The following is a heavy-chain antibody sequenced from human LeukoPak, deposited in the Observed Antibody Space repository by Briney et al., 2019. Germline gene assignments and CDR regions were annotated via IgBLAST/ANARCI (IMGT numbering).Heavy chain of an antibody. CDR2: ISSSSSTI. CDR3: ARDLFGSIDY. CDR1: GFTFSSYS. V-gene: IGHV3-48*01. D-gene: IGHD3-10*01. J-gene: IGHJ4*02. Sequence: GGSLRLSCAASGFTFSSYSMNWVRQAPGKGLEWVSYISSSSSTIYYADSVKGRFTISRDNAKNSLYLQMNSLRAEDTAVYYCARDLFGSIDYWGQGILVTVSS.